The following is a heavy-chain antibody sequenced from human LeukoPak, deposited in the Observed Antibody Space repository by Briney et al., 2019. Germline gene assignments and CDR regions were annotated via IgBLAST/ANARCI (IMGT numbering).Heavy chain of an antibody. Sequence: GGSLRLSCSASGFTFSSYAMHWVRQAPGKGLEFVSTISFSGGSTYHADSVKGRFTISRDNSKNTLYLQMISLRAEDTAVYYCVKDYSGIFLFDYWGQGTLVTVSS. V-gene: IGHV3-64D*09. CDR2: ISFSGGST. D-gene: IGHD1-26*01. J-gene: IGHJ4*02. CDR3: VKDYSGIFLFDY. CDR1: GFTFSSYA.